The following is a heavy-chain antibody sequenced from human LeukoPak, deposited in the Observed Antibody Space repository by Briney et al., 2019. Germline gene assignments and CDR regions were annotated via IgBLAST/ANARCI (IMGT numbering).Heavy chain of an antibody. J-gene: IGHJ4*02. V-gene: IGHV3-48*02. CDR3: ARMIDYNYGYAFDY. CDR2: ISSSGSI. D-gene: IGHD5-18*01. Sequence: PGGSLRLSCAASGFTFSSYTMNWVRQAPGKGLEWVSYISSSGSISYADSVKGRFTISRDNAKNSLYLQMNSLRDEGTAVYYCARMIDYNYGYAFDYWGQGTLVTVSS. CDR1: GFTFSSYT.